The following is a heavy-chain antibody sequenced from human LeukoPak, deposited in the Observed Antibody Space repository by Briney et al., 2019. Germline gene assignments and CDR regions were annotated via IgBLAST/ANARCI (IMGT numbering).Heavy chain of an antibody. CDR3: ARGVRGYYYDRTFDY. Sequence: PSETLSLTCTVSGGSISSGDYYWSWIRQPPGKGLEWIGYIYYSGSTYYNPSLKSRVTISVDTSKNQFSLKLSSVTAADTAVYYCARGVRGYYYDRTFDYWGQGTLVTVSS. V-gene: IGHV4-30-4*01. CDR2: IYYSGST. J-gene: IGHJ4*02. D-gene: IGHD3-22*01. CDR1: GGSISSGDYY.